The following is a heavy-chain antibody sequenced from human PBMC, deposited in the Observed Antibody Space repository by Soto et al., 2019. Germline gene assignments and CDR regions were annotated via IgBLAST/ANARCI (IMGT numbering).Heavy chain of an antibody. V-gene: IGHV4-30-2*01. D-gene: IGHD3-10*01. Sequence: PSETLSLTCAVSGGSISSGGYSWSWVRQPPGKGREWIGYIYHSGSTYYNPSLKSRVTISVDRSKNQFSLKLSSVTAADTAVYYCAREVWFGLYYFDYWGQGTLVTVSS. CDR3: AREVWFGLYYFDY. CDR1: GGSISSGGYS. J-gene: IGHJ4*02. CDR2: IYHSGST.